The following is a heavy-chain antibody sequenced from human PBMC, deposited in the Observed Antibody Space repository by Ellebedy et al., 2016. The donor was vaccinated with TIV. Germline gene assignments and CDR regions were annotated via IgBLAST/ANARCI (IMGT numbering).Heavy chain of an antibody. Sequence: SQTLSLTCAISGDSVSNNTAAWNWVRQSPSRGLEWLGRTYYRSKWNNDYSESVKSRISIKSDTSQNHFSLQLTSVSPEDTAMYYCARGNYYGTGRPRAFDIWGQGTMVTVSS. CDR1: GDSVSNNTAA. V-gene: IGHV6-1*01. J-gene: IGHJ3*02. CDR3: ARGNYYGTGRPRAFDI. D-gene: IGHD3-10*01. CDR2: TYYRSKWNN.